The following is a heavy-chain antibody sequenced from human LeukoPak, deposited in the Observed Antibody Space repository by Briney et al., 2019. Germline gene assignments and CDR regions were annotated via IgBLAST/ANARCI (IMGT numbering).Heavy chain of an antibody. D-gene: IGHD1-26*01. J-gene: IGHJ3*02. CDR2: ISSDSKTI. V-gene: IGHV3-48*04. CDR1: GFTFSSLT. CDR3: ARKPITGSHSGAFDI. Sequence: GSLRLSCAASGFTFSSLTINWVRQAPGKGLEWLSSISSDSKTIYYVDSVRGRFTISRDNAKNSLYLQMNSLRAEDTAVFYCARKPITGSHSGAFDIWGQGTMVTVSS.